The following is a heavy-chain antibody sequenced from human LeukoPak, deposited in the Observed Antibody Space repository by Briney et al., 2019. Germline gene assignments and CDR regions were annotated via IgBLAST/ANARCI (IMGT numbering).Heavy chain of an antibody. CDR2: ISAYNGNT. CDR1: GGTFSSYA. D-gene: IGHD4-11*01. Sequence: ASVKVSCKASGGTFSSYAISWVRQAPGQGLEWMGWISAYNGNTNYAQKLQGRVTMTTDTSTSTAYMELRSLRSDDTAVYYCARVYSNYVRYFDLWGRGTLVTVSS. CDR3: ARVYSNYVRYFDL. J-gene: IGHJ2*01. V-gene: IGHV1-18*01.